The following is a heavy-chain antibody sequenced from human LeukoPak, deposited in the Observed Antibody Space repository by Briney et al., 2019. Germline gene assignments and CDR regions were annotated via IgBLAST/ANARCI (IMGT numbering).Heavy chain of an antibody. CDR1: GYTFTGYY. CDR2: INPNSGGT. J-gene: IGHJ4*02. Sequence: ASVKVSCKASGYTFTGYYMHWVRQAPGQGLDWMGWINPNSGGTNYAQKFQGRVTMTRDTSISTAYMELSRLRSDDTAVYYCARGQQLVPWGVDYWGQGTLVTVSS. V-gene: IGHV1-2*02. CDR3: ARGQQLVPWGVDY. D-gene: IGHD6-13*01.